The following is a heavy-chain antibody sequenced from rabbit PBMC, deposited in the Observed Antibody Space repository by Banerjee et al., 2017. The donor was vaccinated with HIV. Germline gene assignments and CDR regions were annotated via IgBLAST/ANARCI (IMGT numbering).Heavy chain of an antibody. CDR3: ARLNYGDYYFNL. J-gene: IGHJ4*01. CDR2: INTSSGNT. D-gene: IGHD2-1*01. Sequence: QEQLVESGGDLVKPEGSLTLTCTASGFSFSNKYVMCWVRQAPGKGLEWIACINTSSGNTVYASWAKGRFTISRTSSTTVTLQMTSLTAADTATYFCARLNYGDYYFNLWGPGTLVTVS. CDR1: GFSFSNKYV. V-gene: IGHV1S45*01.